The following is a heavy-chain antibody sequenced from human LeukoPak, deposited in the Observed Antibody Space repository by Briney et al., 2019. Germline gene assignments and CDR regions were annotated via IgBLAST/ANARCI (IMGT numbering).Heavy chain of an antibody. J-gene: IGHJ4*02. Sequence: GESLKISCKGLGYSFSSYWNAWVRQRPGKGLEWMGIIYPGGSETRYDPSFQGQVTISADSSTSTAYLPWSSLRASDTAMYYCARASRDGYNQNFDHWGQGTLVTVSS. D-gene: IGHD5-24*01. V-gene: IGHV5-51*01. CDR1: GYSFSSYW. CDR2: IYPGGSET. CDR3: ARASRDGYNQNFDH.